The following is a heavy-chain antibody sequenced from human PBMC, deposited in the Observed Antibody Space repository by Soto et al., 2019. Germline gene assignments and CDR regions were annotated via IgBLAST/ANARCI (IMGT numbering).Heavy chain of an antibody. D-gene: IGHD4-4*01. CDR3: VRSPSWETTVTPYYFDY. CDR1: RYTFISYD. Sequence: QVQLVQSGAEVKKPGASVKVSCKTSRYTFISYDINWVRQATGQGLEWVGWMNPKSANTGYAQNFQGRVTMTRNTSISTAYMELSSLRSEDTAVYYCVRSPSWETTVTPYYFDYWGQGTLVTVSS. CDR2: MNPKSANT. V-gene: IGHV1-8*01. J-gene: IGHJ4*02.